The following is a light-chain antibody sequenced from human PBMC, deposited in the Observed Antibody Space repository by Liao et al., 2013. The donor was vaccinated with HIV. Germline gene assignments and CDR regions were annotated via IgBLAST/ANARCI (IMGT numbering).Light chain of an antibody. V-gene: IGLV3-21*01. Sequence: SYELTQPPSVSVAPGKTAKITCGGNNIGIKNVHWYQQKPGQAPVLLIYYDRARPSEIPERFSGSNSANSATLTISGTQAMDEADYHCQAWDSSTVVFGGGTKLTVL. J-gene: IGLJ2*01. CDR2: YDR. CDR3: QAWDSSTVV. CDR1: NIGIKN.